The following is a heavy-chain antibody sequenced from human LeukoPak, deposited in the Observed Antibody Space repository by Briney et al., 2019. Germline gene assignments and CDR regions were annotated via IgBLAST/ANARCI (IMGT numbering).Heavy chain of an antibody. CDR3: AKDSIVTTMEY. D-gene: IGHD5-12*01. CDR1: GFTFSSYG. Sequence: PGGSLRLSCAASGFTFSSYGMHWVRQAPGKGLEWVAVISYDGSNKYHADSVKGRFTISRDNSKNTLSLQINSLRTEDTAVYYCAKDSIVTTMEYWGQGTLVTVSS. CDR2: ISYDGSNK. J-gene: IGHJ4*02. V-gene: IGHV3-30*18.